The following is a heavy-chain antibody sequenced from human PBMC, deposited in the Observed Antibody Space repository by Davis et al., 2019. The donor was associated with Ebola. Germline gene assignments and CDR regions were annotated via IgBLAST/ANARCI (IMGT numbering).Heavy chain of an antibody. CDR3: ARDQRDILLWFRAADYYYYGMDV. V-gene: IGHV3-7*03. Sequence: GESLKISCAASGFTFSSYGMHWVRQAPGKGLEWVANIKQDGSEKYYVDSVKGRFTISRDNAKNSLYLQMNSLRAEDTAVYYCARDQRDILLWFRAADYYYYGMDVWGQGTTVTVSS. CDR1: GFTFSSYG. D-gene: IGHD3-10*01. J-gene: IGHJ6*02. CDR2: IKQDGSEK.